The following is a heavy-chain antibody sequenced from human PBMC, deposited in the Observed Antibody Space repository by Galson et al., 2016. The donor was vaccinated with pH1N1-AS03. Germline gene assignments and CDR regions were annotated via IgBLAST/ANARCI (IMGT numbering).Heavy chain of an antibody. Sequence: SETLSLTCVVSGDSMSGYWWNWIRQPPGKGLEWIGYFYYSGSANYNPSLKSRVTILLDKSKNQFSLELSSVTAADTAVYYCARGDTIFGVVINEFDVGGQGTQVIVSS. J-gene: IGHJ3*01. CDR3: ARGDTIFGVVINEFDV. V-gene: IGHV4-59*01. D-gene: IGHD3-3*01. CDR2: FYYSGSA. CDR1: GDSMSGYW.